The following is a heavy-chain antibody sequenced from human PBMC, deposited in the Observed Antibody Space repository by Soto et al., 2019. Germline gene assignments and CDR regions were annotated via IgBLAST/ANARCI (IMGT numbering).Heavy chain of an antibody. CDR3: ARDGVVVTSAIYYFDY. CDR2: INPSGYGT. CDR1: GYNFTSDY. D-gene: IGHD2-2*01. J-gene: IGHJ4*02. Sequence: ASVKVSCNASGYNFTSDYMHWERQAPGQGLEWMGIINPSGYGTSYAQKLQGRVTMTRDTSTSTFYMELRSLRSDDTAVYFCARDGVVVTSAIYYFDYYGQGTLFTVSS. V-gene: IGHV1-46*04.